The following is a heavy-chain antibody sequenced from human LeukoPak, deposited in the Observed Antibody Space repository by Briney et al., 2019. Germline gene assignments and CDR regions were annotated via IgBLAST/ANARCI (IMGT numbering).Heavy chain of an antibody. CDR2: INHSGST. D-gene: IGHD2-2*01. V-gene: IGHV4-34*01. CDR1: GGSFRGYH. Sequence: SETLSLTCGVHGGSFRGYHWSWIRQPPGKGLEWIGEINHSGSTNYNSSLKSRVTISVDTSKNQFSLKLSSVTAADTAVYYCARSSNLAYNWFDPWGQGTLVTVSS. J-gene: IGHJ5*02. CDR3: ARSSNLAYNWFDP.